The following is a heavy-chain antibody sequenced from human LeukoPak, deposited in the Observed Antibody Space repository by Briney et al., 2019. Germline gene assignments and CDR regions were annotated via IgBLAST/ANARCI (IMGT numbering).Heavy chain of an antibody. D-gene: IGHD5-18*01. CDR1: GFTLTSYS. CDR2: ISSLGRTI. V-gene: IGHV3-48*01. J-gene: IGHJ4*02. Sequence: GGSLRLSCAASGFTLTSYSMNWVRQAPGKGLEWVSYISSLGRTIYYADSVKGRFTISIDSAKNLLSLHMSSLRAEDTAVYFCARGGYTYGLDYWGQGTLVTVSS. CDR3: ARGGYTYGLDY.